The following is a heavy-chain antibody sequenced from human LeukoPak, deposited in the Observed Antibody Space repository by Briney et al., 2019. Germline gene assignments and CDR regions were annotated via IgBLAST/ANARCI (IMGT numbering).Heavy chain of an antibody. V-gene: IGHV3-30*18. CDR1: GFTFRNYG. J-gene: IGHJ4*02. CDR2: ISIDGREK. CDR3: ANPQSRGYDYLDY. Sequence: GGSLRLSCAASGFTFRNYGMHWVRQAPGKGLEWVAVISIDGREKYYADSVKGRFTISRDNSKNTLYPQMSSLRGDDTAVYYCANPQSRGYDYLDYWGQGTLVTVSS. D-gene: IGHD5-12*01.